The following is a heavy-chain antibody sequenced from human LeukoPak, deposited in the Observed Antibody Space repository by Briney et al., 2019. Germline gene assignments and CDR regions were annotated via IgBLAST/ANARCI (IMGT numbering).Heavy chain of an antibody. Sequence: SVKVSYKASGGTFSSYAISWVRQAPGQGLEWMGGIIPIFGTANYAKKFQGRVTITADESTSTAYMELSSLRSEDTAVYYCASSSEGLWFGELLYQVDYWGQGTPVTVSS. CDR2: IIPIFGTA. CDR3: ASSSEGLWFGELLYQVDY. CDR1: GGTFSSYA. D-gene: IGHD3-10*01. J-gene: IGHJ4*02. V-gene: IGHV1-69*13.